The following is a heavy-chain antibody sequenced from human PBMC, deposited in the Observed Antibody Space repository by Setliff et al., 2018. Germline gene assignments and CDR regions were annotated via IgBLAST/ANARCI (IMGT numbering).Heavy chain of an antibody. J-gene: IGHJ6*02. CDR2: TYHSGST. D-gene: IGHD2-21*01. CDR1: GYSISSDYY. CDR3: ATRTFAVIPHSGLGLDYFYGMDV. Sequence: PSETLSLTCDVSGYSISSDYYWAWIRQPPGKGLEWIASTYHSGSTYYNPSLRSRVSMSLDTSKRQVSLNLNSVTAADTGVYYCATRTFAVIPHSGLGLDYFYGMDVWGRGTTVTVSS. V-gene: IGHV4-38-2*01.